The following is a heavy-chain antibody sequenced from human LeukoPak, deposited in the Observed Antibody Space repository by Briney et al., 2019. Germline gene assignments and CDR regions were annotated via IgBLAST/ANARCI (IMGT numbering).Heavy chain of an antibody. J-gene: IGHJ4*02. CDR3: AKDANGDYPLYFDY. Sequence: PGGSLRLSCAASGFTFSNYSMNWVRQAPGKGLEWVSSISSSSSYIYYADSVKGRFTISRDNAKNSLYLQMNSLRAEDTAVYYCAKDANGDYPLYFDYWGQGALVTVSS. CDR2: ISSSSSYI. CDR1: GFTFSNYS. D-gene: IGHD4-17*01. V-gene: IGHV3-21*04.